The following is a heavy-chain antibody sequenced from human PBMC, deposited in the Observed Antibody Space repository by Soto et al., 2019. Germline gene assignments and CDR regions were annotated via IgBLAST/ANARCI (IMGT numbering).Heavy chain of an antibody. CDR1: GNTDTIYF. V-gene: IGHV1-2*02. D-gene: IGHD1-26*01. CDR2: INSVSGGT. CDR3: ARGGSYYAH. Sequence: QVQLVQSGAEVKQPGAAVRVSCKASGNTDTIYFIHWLRQAPGQGLEWLGWINSVSGGTNYAHKFLGRVTMTRDRSTTTAFMALRGLRSDDTAGYYCARGGSYYAHWGQGTLVTVSS. J-gene: IGHJ4*02.